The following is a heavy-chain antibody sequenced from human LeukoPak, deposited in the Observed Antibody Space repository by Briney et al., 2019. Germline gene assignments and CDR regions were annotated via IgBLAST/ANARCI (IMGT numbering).Heavy chain of an antibody. V-gene: IGHV1-8*01. CDR1: GYTFTSYD. J-gene: IGHJ4*02. CDR2: MNPNSGNT. D-gene: IGHD3-22*01. Sequence: ASVKVSCKASGYTFTSYDINWVRQATGQGLEWMGWMNPNSGNTGYAQKFQGRVTMTRNTSISTAYMELSSLRSEDTAVYYCARVKGFTMIIAYWGQGTLVTVSS. CDR3: ARVKGFTMIIAY.